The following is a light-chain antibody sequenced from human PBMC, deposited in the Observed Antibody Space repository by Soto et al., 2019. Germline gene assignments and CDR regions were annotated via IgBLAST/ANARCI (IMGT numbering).Light chain of an antibody. V-gene: IGKV3-15*01. Sequence: EIVMTQSPATLSVSPGERATISCRASQSVSSNLAWYQQKPGQAPRLLIYGASTRATGIPARFSGSGSGTEFTLTISSLQSEDIADYYCQQYNNWPPWTFGRGTKVEIK. CDR2: GAS. CDR1: QSVSSN. CDR3: QQYNNWPPWT. J-gene: IGKJ1*01.